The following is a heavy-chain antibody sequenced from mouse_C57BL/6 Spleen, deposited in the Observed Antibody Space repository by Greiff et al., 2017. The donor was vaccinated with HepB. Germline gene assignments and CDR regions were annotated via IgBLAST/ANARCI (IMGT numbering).Heavy chain of an antibody. V-gene: IGHV1-82*01. CDR2: IYPGDGDT. D-gene: IGHD1-1*01. Sequence: VQLQQSGPELVKPGASVKISCKASGYAFSSSWMNWVKQRPGKGLEWIGRIYPGDGDTNYNGKFKGKATLTADNSSSTAYMQLSSLTSEDSAVYFFVYYPFAYWGQGTLLTVSA. CDR1: GYAFSSSW. CDR3: VYYPFAY. J-gene: IGHJ3*01.